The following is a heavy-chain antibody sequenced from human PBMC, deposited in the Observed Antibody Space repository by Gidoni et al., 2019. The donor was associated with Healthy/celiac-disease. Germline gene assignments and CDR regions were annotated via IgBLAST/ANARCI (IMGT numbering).Heavy chain of an antibody. CDR2: ISYDGSNK. CDR3: ARQAARRVGAFDY. CDR1: GFTFSSYA. Sequence: QVQLVESGGGVVPPGRSLRLSCAASGFTFSSYAMHWVRQAPGKGLEWVAVISYDGSNKDYADSVKGRFTISRDNSKNTLYLQMNSLRAEDTAVYYCARQAARRVGAFDYWGQGTLVTVSS. V-gene: IGHV3-30-3*01. J-gene: IGHJ4*02. D-gene: IGHD6-25*01.